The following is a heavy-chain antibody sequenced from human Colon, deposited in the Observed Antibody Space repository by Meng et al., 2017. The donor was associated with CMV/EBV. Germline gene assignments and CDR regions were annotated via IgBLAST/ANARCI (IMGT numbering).Heavy chain of an antibody. J-gene: IGHJ6*02. CDR3: ARAKTVEALFYGMDV. D-gene: IGHD6-6*01. Sequence: ASVKVSCKASGYTFTSYGISWVRQAPGQGLEWMGWISAYNGNTNYAQKLQGRVTMTTDTSTSTAYMELRSLRSDDTAVYYCARAKTVEALFYGMDVWGQGTTVTVSS. CDR1: GYTFTSYG. CDR2: ISAYNGNT. V-gene: IGHV1-18*01.